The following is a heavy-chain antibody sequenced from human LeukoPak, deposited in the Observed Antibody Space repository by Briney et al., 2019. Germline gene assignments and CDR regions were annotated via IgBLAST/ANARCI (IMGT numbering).Heavy chain of an antibody. V-gene: IGHV3-21*01. CDR3: ARTPYCSSTSCFAEYFQH. D-gene: IGHD2-2*01. J-gene: IGHJ1*01. Sequence: PGGSLRLSCAASGFTFSSYSMNWVRQAPGKGLEWVSSISSSSSYIYYADSVKGRFTISRDNAKNSLYLQMNSLRAEDTAVYYCARTPYCSSTSCFAEYFQHWGQGTLVTVSS. CDR1: GFTFSSYS. CDR2: ISSSSSYI.